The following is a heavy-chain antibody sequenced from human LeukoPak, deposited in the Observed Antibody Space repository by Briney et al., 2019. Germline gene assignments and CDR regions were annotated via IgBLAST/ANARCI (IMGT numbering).Heavy chain of an antibody. CDR1: GITLSNYG. V-gene: IGHV4-34*01. J-gene: IGHJ4*02. CDR2: INHSGST. CDR3: ARGRAWVVITLGEFDY. Sequence: SCAVSGITLSNYGMSWIRQPPGKGLEWIGEINHSGSTNYNPSLKSRVTISVDTSKNQFSLKLSSVTAADTSVYYCARGRAWVVITLGEFDYWGQGTLVTVSS. D-gene: IGHD3-22*01.